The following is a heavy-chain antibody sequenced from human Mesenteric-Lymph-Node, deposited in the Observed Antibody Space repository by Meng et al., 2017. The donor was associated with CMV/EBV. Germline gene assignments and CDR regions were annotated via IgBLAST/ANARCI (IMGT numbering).Heavy chain of an antibody. D-gene: IGHD5-18*01. Sequence: GESLKISCSASGLTVSSHYMNWVRQAPGRGLEWVSVIYGDGTTKYADSVKGRFSISRDNSKNTLYLQMNSLRVEDTAVYYCAKVRPRGYGTYFDYWGQGTLVTVSS. CDR1: GLTVSSHY. J-gene: IGHJ4*02. V-gene: IGHV3-53*01. CDR2: IYGDGTT. CDR3: AKVRPRGYGTYFDY.